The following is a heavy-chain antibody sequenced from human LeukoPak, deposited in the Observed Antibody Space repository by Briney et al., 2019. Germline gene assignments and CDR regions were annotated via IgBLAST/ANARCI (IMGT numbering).Heavy chain of an antibody. CDR2: IYYSGST. V-gene: IGHV4-31*03. Sequence: TLSLTCTVSGGSISSGGYYWSWIRQHPGKGLEWIGYIYYSGSTYYNPSLKSRVTISVDTSKNQFSLKLSSVTAADTAVYYCARHLRFLEWFPIGEVIDIWGQGTMVTVSS. CDR1: GGSISSGGYY. CDR3: ARHLRFLEWFPIGEVIDI. D-gene: IGHD3-3*01. J-gene: IGHJ3*02.